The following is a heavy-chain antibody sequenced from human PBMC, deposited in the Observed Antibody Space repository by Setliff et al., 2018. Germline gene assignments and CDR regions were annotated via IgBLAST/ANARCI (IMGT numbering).Heavy chain of an antibody. V-gene: IGHV4-38-2*01. Sequence: SETLSLTCGVTGYSIGSGYYWGWIRLSPGKGLEWIGDISHSGYTYYNPSLSSRVVISVDTSKTLVSLKLSSVTAADTAIYYCARRYYDSTGYYYYAFDIWGRGTMVTVSS. J-gene: IGHJ3*02. D-gene: IGHD3-22*01. CDR2: ISHSGYT. CDR3: ARRYYDSTGYYYYAFDI. CDR1: GYSIGSGYY.